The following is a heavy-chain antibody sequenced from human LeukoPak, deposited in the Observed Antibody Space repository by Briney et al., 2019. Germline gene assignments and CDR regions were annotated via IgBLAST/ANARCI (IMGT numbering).Heavy chain of an antibody. CDR2: IKEDGSAQ. CDR1: GFTFNGYW. D-gene: IGHD2-2*01. Sequence: SGGSLRLSCAASGFTFNGYWMSWVRQAPGKGLEWVANIKEDGSAQYYVGSVKGRFTISRDNAKISLSLQMNSLRAEDTAVYYCATSSNAPGNHWGQGTLVTVSS. CDR3: ATSSNAPGNH. V-gene: IGHV3-7*01. J-gene: IGHJ5*02.